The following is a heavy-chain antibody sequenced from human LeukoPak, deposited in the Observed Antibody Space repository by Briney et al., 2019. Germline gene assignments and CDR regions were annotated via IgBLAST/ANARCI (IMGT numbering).Heavy chain of an antibody. Sequence: SETLSLTCTVAGGSISSSSYYWGWIRQPPGKGLEWIGSIYYSGSTYYNPSLKSRVTISVDTSKNQFSLKLSSVTAADTAVYYCASYPLKFWSGFQFRDYWGQGTLVTVSS. CDR1: GGSISSSSYY. D-gene: IGHD3-3*01. V-gene: IGHV4-39*01. CDR2: IYYSGST. CDR3: ASYPLKFWSGFQFRDY. J-gene: IGHJ4*02.